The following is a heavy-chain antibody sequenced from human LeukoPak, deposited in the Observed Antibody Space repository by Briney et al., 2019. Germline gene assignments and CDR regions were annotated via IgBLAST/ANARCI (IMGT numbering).Heavy chain of an antibody. V-gene: IGHV1-46*01. Sequence: GASVKVSCKASGYTFTSYYMHWVRQAPGQGLEWMGIINPSGGSTSYAQKFQGRVTMTRDTSTSTVYMELSSLRSEDTAVYYCARGRLRVRGVTGIFEYWGQGTLVTVSS. CDR1: GYTFTSYY. CDR3: ARGRLRVRGVTGIFEY. D-gene: IGHD3-10*01. J-gene: IGHJ4*02. CDR2: INPSGGST.